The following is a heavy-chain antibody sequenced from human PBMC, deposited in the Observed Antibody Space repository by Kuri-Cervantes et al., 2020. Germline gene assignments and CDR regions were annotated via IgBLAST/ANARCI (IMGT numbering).Heavy chain of an antibody. CDR2: IFSNDEK. J-gene: IGHJ4*02. V-gene: IGHV2-26*02. D-gene: IGHD5-18*01. Sequence: SGPTLVKPTETLTLTCTVSGFSLSNARMGVSWIRQPPGKALEWLAHIFSNDEKSYSTSLKSRLTISKDTSKSQVVLTMTNMDPVDTATYYCAHTLYSYGPTFDYWGQGTLVTVSS. CDR1: GFSLSNARMG. CDR3: AHTLYSYGPTFDY.